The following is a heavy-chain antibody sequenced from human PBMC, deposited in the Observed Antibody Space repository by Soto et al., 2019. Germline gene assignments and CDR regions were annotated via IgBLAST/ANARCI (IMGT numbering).Heavy chain of an antibody. CDR2: IFHSGST. D-gene: IGHD3-3*01. CDR1: GGSISSNNW. J-gene: IGHJ4*02. V-gene: IGHV4-4*02. Sequence: QVQLQESGPGLVKPSGTLSLTCAVSGGSISSNNWWTWVRQSPGKGLELIGEIFHSGSTNYNPSLRSRVTISVDKSKNQFSLKLNSVTAADTAVDYCARAAPSATYADYWGQGTLVTVSS. CDR3: ARAAPSATYADY.